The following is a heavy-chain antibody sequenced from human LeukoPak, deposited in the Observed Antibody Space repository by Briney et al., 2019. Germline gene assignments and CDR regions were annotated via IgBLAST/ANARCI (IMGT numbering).Heavy chain of an antibody. Sequence: KPSETLSLTCAVSGVSISGLICSSGRQPPGKGLEWIGYIYYSGTTNYNPSLKSRVTISVDTFKNQFSLTLSSVTAAATAVYYCVMVLSAYDTRGYSPPNAFDIWGQGTMVTVSS. D-gene: IGHD3-22*01. CDR3: VMVLSAYDTRGYSPPNAFDI. J-gene: IGHJ3*02. CDR2: IYYSGTT. CDR1: GVSISGLI. V-gene: IGHV4-59*11.